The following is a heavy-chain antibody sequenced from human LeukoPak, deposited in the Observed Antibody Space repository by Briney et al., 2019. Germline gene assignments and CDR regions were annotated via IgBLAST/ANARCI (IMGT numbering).Heavy chain of an antibody. V-gene: IGHV3-48*03. CDR3: AREVDTMIGRVDY. J-gene: IGHJ4*02. CDR1: GFTFSGYE. D-gene: IGHD3-22*01. Sequence: GGSLRLSCAASGFTFSGYEMNWARQPPGKGLEWVSYIHNSGSPIYYADSVKGRFTISRDNAKNSLYLQMNSLRAEDKAVYYCAREVDTMIGRVDYWGQGTLVTVSS. CDR2: IHNSGSPI.